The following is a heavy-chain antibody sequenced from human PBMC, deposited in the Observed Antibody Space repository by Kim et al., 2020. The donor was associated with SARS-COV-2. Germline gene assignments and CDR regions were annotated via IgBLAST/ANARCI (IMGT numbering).Heavy chain of an antibody. J-gene: IGHJ4*02. D-gene: IGHD3-16*01. CDR1: GSSFSLYN. CDR2: VSSESNYL. CDR3: ATGGWGMGIDY. Sequence: GGSLRLSCAGTGSSFSLYNMNWVRQAPGKGLEWVASVSSESNYLHYVDSVKGRFTISRDNARKSLFLQMTSLRAEDTAIYFCATGGWGMGIDYWGQGTLVTVSS. V-gene: IGHV3-21*01.